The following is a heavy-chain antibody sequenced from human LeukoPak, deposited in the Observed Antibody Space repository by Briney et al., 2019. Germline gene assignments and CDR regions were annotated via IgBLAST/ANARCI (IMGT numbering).Heavy chain of an antibody. V-gene: IGHV3-21*04. J-gene: IGHJ4*02. CDR2: ISSSSSYI. Sequence: GGSLRLLCAASGFTFRSYRKKWVRQASGKGLEWVSSISSSSSYIYYADSVKGRFTISRDNAKNLLYLQMNSLRAEDTAVYYCARGANPREWGQGTLVTVSS. CDR1: GFTFRSYR. CDR3: ARGANPRE.